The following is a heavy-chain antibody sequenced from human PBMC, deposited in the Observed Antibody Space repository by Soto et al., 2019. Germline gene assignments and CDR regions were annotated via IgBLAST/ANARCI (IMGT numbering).Heavy chain of an antibody. V-gene: IGHV3-7*01. CDR1: GFTSSTYW. CDR3: ARGWGYFDSSGFPYLYAMDV. CDR2: IKEDGSEK. D-gene: IGHD3-22*01. J-gene: IGHJ6*02. Sequence: PGGSLRLSCAASGFTSSTYWMSWVRQAPGKGLEWVANIKEDGSEKYYVDSVEGRFTISRDNAKNSLYLQMTSLRAEDTALYYCARGWGYFDSSGFPYLYAMDVWGQGTTVTVSS.